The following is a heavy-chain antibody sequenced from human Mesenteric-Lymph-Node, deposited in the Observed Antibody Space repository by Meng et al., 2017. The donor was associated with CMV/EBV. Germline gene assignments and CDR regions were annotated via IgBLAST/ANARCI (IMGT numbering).Heavy chain of an antibody. CDR1: GFTVSSNY. D-gene: IGHD5-18*01. CDR2: IYSGGST. J-gene: IGHJ6*02. CDR3: AGCVDTAMGGMDA. V-gene: IGHV3-53*01. Sequence: GGSLRLSCAASGFTVSSNYMSWVRQAPGKGLEWVSVIYSGGSTYYADSVKGRFTISRDNSKNTLYLQMNSLRAEDTAVYYCAGCVDTAMGGMDAWGQGTTVTVSS.